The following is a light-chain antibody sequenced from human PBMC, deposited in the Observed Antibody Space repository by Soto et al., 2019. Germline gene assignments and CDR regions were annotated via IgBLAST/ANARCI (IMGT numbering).Light chain of an antibody. CDR2: LGS. J-gene: IGKJ1*01. V-gene: IGKV2-28*01. CDR3: MQAIQAPRS. CDR1: QSLLHSNGNIY. Sequence: IVLTQSPLSLPVTPGEPASISCRSSQSLLHSNGNIYLAWYLQKPGQSPQLLISLGSIRASGVTARFSGSGSGTDFTLKITRVEAADVGVYYCMQAIQAPRSFGLGTKVEIK.